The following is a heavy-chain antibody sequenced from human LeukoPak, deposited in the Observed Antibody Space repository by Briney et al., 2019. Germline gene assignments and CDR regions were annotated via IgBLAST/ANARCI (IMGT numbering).Heavy chain of an antibody. D-gene: IGHD3-3*01. CDR1: GYSISSGYY. CDR2: IYYSGST. CDR3: ARRYYDFWSGYYPHLDFDY. V-gene: IGHV4-38-2*01. Sequence: PSETLSLTCAVSGYSISSGYYWGWIRQPPGKGLEWIGSIYYSGSTYYNPSLKSRVTISVDTSKNQFSLKLSSVTAADTAVYYCARRYYDFWSGYYPHLDFDYWGQGTLVTVSS. J-gene: IGHJ4*02.